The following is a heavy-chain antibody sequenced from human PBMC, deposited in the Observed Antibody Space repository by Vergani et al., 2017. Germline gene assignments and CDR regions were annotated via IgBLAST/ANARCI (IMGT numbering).Heavy chain of an antibody. D-gene: IGHD6-19*01. CDR3: ARGAYSSGWYGRLDAFDI. V-gene: IGHV3-20*04. CDR1: GFTFDDYG. J-gene: IGHJ3*02. Sequence: VQLVESGGGVVRPGGSLRLSCAASGFTFDDYGMSWVRQAPGKGLEWVSGINWNGGSTGYADSVKGRFTISRDNAKNSLYLQMNSLRAEDTALYYCARGAYSSGWYGRLDAFDIWGQGTMVTVSS. CDR2: INWNGGST.